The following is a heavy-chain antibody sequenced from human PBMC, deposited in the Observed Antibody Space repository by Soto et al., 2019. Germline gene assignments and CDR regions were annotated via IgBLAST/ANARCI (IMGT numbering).Heavy chain of an antibody. CDR1: GFTFSSYA. Sequence: GGSLRLSCAASGFTFSSYAMSWVRQAPGKGLEWVSAISGSGGSTYYADSVKGRFTISRDNSKNTLYLQMNSLRAEDTAVYYCAKSSYSSSWYDNDAFDIWGQGTMVTVSS. CDR3: AKSSYSSSWYDNDAFDI. CDR2: ISGSGGST. V-gene: IGHV3-23*01. D-gene: IGHD6-13*01. J-gene: IGHJ3*02.